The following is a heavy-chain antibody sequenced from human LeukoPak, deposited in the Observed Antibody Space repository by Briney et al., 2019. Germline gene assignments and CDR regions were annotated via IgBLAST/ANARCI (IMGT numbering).Heavy chain of an antibody. CDR2: IRYDGSNK. CDR1: GFTFSSYG. D-gene: IGHD2-2*03. CDR3: ANGYCSSTSCYAYPPDYFQH. Sequence: GGSLRLSCAASGFTFSSYGMHWVRQAPGKGLEWVAFIRYDGSNKYYADSVKGRFTISRDNSKNTLYLQMNSLRAEDTAVYYCANGYCSSTSCYAYPPDYFQHWGQGTLVTVSS. J-gene: IGHJ1*01. V-gene: IGHV3-30*02.